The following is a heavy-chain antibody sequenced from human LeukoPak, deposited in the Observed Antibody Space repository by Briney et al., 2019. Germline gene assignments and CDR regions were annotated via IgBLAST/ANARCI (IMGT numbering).Heavy chain of an antibody. CDR3: VGRLLGISWFDP. CDR2: IWYDGSNK. J-gene: IGHJ5*02. Sequence: PGGSLRLSCAACGFTFSSYGMHWVRQAPGKGLEWVAVIWYDGSNKYYADSVKGRFTISRDNSKNTLYLQMNSLRAEDTAVYYCVGRLLGISWFDPWGQGTLVTVSS. CDR1: GFTFSSYG. V-gene: IGHV3-33*01. D-gene: IGHD2-15*01.